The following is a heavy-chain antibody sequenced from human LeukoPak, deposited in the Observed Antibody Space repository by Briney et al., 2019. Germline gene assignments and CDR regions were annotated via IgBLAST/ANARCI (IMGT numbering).Heavy chain of an antibody. CDR3: AREQYYYDSSGYYHRYWYFDL. V-gene: IGHV4-4*07. D-gene: IGHD3-22*01. J-gene: IGHJ2*01. Sequence: SETLSLTCTVSGGSISSYYWSWIRQPAGKGLEWIGRIYTSGSTNYNPSLKSRVTISVDTSKNQFSLKLSSVTAADTAVYYCAREQYYYDSSGYYHRYWYFDLWGRGTLVTVSS. CDR2: IYTSGST. CDR1: GGSISSYY.